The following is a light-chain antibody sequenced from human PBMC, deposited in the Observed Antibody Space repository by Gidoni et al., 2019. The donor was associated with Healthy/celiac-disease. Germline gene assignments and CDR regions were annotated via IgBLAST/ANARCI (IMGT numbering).Light chain of an antibody. V-gene: IGKV3-15*01. CDR3: QQYNNWAVA. CDR2: GAS. CDR1: QSVSSN. Sequence: EIVMTQPPATLSVTPGARATLSCRASQSVSSNLAWYQQKPGQAPRLLIYGASTRATGIPARFSCSVSGTEFTLTISRLQSEDFAVYYCQQYNNWAVAFGQGTKVEIK. J-gene: IGKJ1*01.